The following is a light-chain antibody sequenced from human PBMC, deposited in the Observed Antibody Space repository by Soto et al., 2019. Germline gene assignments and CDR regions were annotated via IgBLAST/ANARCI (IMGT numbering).Light chain of an antibody. CDR2: GNS. CDR3: AAWDDSLNAVV. CDR1: TSNIGAGYD. V-gene: IGLV1-40*01. J-gene: IGLJ2*01. Sequence: QSVLTQPPSVSGAPGQRVTISCTGSTSNIGAGYDVHWYQQLPGTAPKLLIYGNSIRPSGVPDRFSGSKSGTSASLAISGLRSEDEADYYCAAWDDSLNAVVFGGGTKLTVL.